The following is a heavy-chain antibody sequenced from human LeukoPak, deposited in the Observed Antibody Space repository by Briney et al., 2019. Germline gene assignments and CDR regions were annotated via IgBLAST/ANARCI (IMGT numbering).Heavy chain of an antibody. CDR1: GFTFSSHW. CDR3: ARAFTIFGVVIDAFDI. D-gene: IGHD3-3*01. V-gene: IGHV3-7*01. Sequence: GGSLRLSCEVSGFTFSSHWMSWVRQAPGKGLEWVANIKQDGGEKHYVDSVKGRFTISRDNAKNSLYLQMNSLRAEDTALYYCARAFTIFGVVIDAFDIWGQGTMGTISS. CDR2: IKQDGGEK. J-gene: IGHJ3*02.